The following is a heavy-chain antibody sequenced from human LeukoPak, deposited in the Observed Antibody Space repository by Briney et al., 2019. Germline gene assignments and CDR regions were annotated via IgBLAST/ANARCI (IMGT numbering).Heavy chain of an antibody. V-gene: IGHV3-23*01. Sequence: GGSLRLSCVASGFTFNIYSMSWVRQPPGKGLEWVSSITSSGDATFYADSVKDHFTISRDNSRSTLYLQMSRLRVEDTAVYYCAKDRPNYHESNGHYYRLNGDSWGQGTLVTVSS. CDR3: AKDRPNYHESNGHYYRLNGDS. CDR1: GFTFNIYS. J-gene: IGHJ5*01. D-gene: IGHD3-22*01. CDR2: ITSSGDAT.